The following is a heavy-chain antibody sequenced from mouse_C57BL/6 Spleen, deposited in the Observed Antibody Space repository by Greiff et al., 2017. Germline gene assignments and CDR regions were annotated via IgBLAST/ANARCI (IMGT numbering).Heavy chain of an antibody. J-gene: IGHJ2*01. Sequence: VQLQQSGPELVKPGASVKISCKASGYAFSSSWMNWVKQRPGKGLEWIGRIYPGDGDTNYNGKFQGKATLTADKSSSTAYMPLSSLTSEDSAVYFCARGIITTVVAPFDYWGQGTTLTVSS. CDR2: IYPGDGDT. CDR1: GYAFSSSW. V-gene: IGHV1-82*01. CDR3: ARGIITTVVAPFDY. D-gene: IGHD1-1*01.